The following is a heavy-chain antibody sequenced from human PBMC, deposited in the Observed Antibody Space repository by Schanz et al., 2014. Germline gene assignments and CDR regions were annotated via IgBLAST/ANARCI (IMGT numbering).Heavy chain of an antibody. V-gene: IGHV3-11*06. CDR2: ISSSNDYI. CDR1: GLTFSDYY. CDR3: ARVRGSGSYPVNDAYDI. Sequence: QVQLVESGGGLVKPGGSLRLSCAASGLTFSDYYMSWIRQAPGKGLEWVSSISSSNDYIYYADSVEGRFTVSKVNAKNSLYLQMNSLRAEDTAVYYCARVRGSGSYPVNDAYDIWGQGTMVTVSS. J-gene: IGHJ3*02. D-gene: IGHD3-10*01.